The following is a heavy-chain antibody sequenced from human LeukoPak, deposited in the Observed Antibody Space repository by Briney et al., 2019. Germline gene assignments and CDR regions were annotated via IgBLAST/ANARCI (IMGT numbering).Heavy chain of an antibody. CDR3: AKAYHYYYGSGSSDY. V-gene: IGHV3-30*02. Sequence: GGSLRLSCAASGFAFSSYGMHWVRQAPGKGLEWVAFIRYGGSNKYYADTVKGRFTISRDNSKNTLYMQMNSMRAEETAVYYCAKAYHYYYGSGSSDYWGQGTLVTVSS. CDR1: GFAFSSYG. CDR2: IRYGGSNK. J-gene: IGHJ4*02. D-gene: IGHD3-10*01.